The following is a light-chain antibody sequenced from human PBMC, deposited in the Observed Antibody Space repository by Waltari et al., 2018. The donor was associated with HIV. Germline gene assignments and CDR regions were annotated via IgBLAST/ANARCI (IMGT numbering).Light chain of an antibody. CDR1: SSDVGRYNL. J-gene: IGLJ2*01. CDR3: CSYAGSRGVV. CDR2: EVT. Sequence: QSALTQPASVSGSPGQSITISCTGTSSDVGRYNLVSWYQHHPHKAPQVVIYEVTKRPSGVSNRFSGPKSGNTASLTISGLQADDESDYYCCSYAGSRGVVFGGGTKLTVL. V-gene: IGLV2-23*02.